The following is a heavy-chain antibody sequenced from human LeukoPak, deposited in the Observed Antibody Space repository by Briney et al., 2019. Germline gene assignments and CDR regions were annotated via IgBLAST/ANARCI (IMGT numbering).Heavy chain of an antibody. V-gene: IGHV3-23*01. CDR3: AGLPAYYYDTSGFYFDY. J-gene: IGHJ4*02. CDR1: GFTFSSYA. Sequence: GGSLRLSCAASGFTFSSYAMSWVRQAPGKGLEWVSAFSGSGGSTYYADSVKGRFTISRDNSKNTLYLQMNSLRAEDTAVYYCAGLPAYYYDTSGFYFDYWGQGTLVTVSS. D-gene: IGHD3-22*01. CDR2: FSGSGGST.